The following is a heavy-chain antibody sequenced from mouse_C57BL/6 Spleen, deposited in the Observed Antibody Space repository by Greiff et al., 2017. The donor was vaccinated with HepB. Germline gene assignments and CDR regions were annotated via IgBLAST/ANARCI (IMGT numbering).Heavy chain of an antibody. V-gene: IGHV1-55*01. CDR3: VGQFGSSAFAY. CDR1: GFTFTSYW. D-gene: IGHD1-1*01. CDR2: IYPGSGST. Sequence: VQLQQPGAELVKPGASVKMSCKASGFTFTSYWNTWVKQRPGQGAEWVGDIYPGSGSTDYNEKFKSKATLTVDTSSSTAYMQLSRLTSEDSAVYCCVGQFGSSAFAYWGQGTLVTVSA. J-gene: IGHJ3*01.